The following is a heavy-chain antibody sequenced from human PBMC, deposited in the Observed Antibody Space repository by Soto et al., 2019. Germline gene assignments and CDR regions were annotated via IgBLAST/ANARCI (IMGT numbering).Heavy chain of an antibody. CDR1: GGTFSSYA. D-gene: IGHD1-26*01. CDR3: AREAPIGQGGAYYYYGMDV. CDR2: IIPIFGTA. J-gene: IGHJ6*02. Sequence: ASVKVSCKASGGTFSSYAISWVRQAPGQGLEWMGGIIPIFGTANYAQKFQGRVTITADESTSTAYMELSSLRSEDTAVYYCAREAPIGQGGAYYYYGMDVWGQGTTVTVSS. V-gene: IGHV1-69*13.